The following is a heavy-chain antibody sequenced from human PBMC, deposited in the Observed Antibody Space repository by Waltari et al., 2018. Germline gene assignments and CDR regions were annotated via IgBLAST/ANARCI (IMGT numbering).Heavy chain of an antibody. CDR2: ISYDGSNK. CDR1: GFTFSSYG. J-gene: IGHJ4*02. Sequence: QVQLVESGGGVVQPGRSLRLSCAASGFTFSSYGVHWVRPAPGKGLEWVAVISYDGSNKYYADSVKGRFTISRDNSKNTLYLQMNSLRAEDTAVYYCAKDHLLNQWVFDYWGQGTLVTVSS. CDR3: AKDHLLNQWVFDY. D-gene: IGHD1-26*01. V-gene: IGHV3-30*18.